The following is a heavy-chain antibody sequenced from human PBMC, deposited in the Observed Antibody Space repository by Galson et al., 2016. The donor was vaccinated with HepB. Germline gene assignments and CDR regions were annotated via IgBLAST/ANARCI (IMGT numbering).Heavy chain of an antibody. CDR2: IGGPGRSK. V-gene: IGHV3-23*01. D-gene: IGHD1-1*01. CDR1: GFTFSNYV. Sequence: SLRLSCAASGFTFSNYVMTWVRQSPGKGLEWVSRIGGPGRSKDYADSVNGRFTIFRDNSKNTLYLQIDSLRSEDTAVYYCAKACTTADNFYQFGMDVWGKGTTVTVSS. CDR3: AKACTTADNFYQFGMDV. J-gene: IGHJ6*04.